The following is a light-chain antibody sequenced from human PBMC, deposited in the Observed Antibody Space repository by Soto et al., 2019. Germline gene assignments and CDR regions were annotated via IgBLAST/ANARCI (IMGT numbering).Light chain of an antibody. J-gene: IGKJ1*01. V-gene: IGKV2-28*01. CDR1: QSLLHNDGYNF. CDR2: LGS. CDR3: MQALQIPWM. Sequence: DIVMTQSPLSLPVTPGEPASISCRSSQSLLHNDGYNFLGWYLQKPGQSPQLLIYLGSNRASGVPDRFSGSGSGTDFTLKISRVEAEDVGVYYCMQALQIPWMFGQGTKVEIK.